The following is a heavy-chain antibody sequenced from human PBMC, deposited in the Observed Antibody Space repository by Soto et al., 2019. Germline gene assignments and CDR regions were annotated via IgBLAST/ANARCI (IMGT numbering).Heavy chain of an antibody. CDR1: GFTFSNYG. D-gene: IGHD2-15*01. Sequence: QVQLVESGGGVVQPGRSLRLSCAESGFTFSNYGMHWVRQAPGKGLEWVALIWYDGSNTYYADSVKGRFTISRDNSKNTLSLQMNSLRAEDTAVYYCARVVDCSDASCRPWDAFDIWGQGTMVTVSS. CDR3: ARVVDCSDASCRPWDAFDI. J-gene: IGHJ3*02. V-gene: IGHV3-33*01. CDR2: IWYDGSNT.